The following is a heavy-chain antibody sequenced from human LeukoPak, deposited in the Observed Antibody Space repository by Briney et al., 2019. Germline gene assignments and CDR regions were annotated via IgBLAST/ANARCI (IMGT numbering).Heavy chain of an antibody. D-gene: IGHD3-22*01. CDR3: ARNYYDRSNFDY. J-gene: IGHJ4*02. CDR2: IYPSGTT. CDR1: GASLSNYY. V-gene: IGHV4-4*07. Sequence: SETLSLTCTVSGASLSNYYWTWIRQPAAKGLEWIGRIYPSGTTNYNPSLKGRVTMSVDTSNNQFSLKLSSVTAADTAVYYCARNYYDRSNFDYWGQGTLVTVSS.